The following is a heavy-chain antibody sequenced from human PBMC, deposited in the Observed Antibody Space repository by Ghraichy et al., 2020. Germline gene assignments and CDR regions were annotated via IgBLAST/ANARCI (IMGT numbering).Heavy chain of an antibody. CDR2: IKEDGRDK. J-gene: IGHJ3*02. CDR1: GFTLSNYY. D-gene: IGHD4-17*01. V-gene: IGHV3-7*03. Sequence: GGSLRLSCAASGFTLSNYYMTWVRQAPGKGLEWVANIKEDGRDKFFMDSVKGRFTISRDNAKNSLYLQMNSLRAEDTAVYYCAREGPSRAVTGALDIWGQGTMVTVSS. CDR3: AREGPSRAVTGALDI.